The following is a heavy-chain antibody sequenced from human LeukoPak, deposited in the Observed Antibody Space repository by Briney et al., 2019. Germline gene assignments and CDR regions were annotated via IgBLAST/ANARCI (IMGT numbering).Heavy chain of an antibody. D-gene: IGHD2-2*01. CDR1: GFTFSSYA. J-gene: IGHJ4*02. CDR3: AKDSVVVPAAPGYFDY. V-gene: IGHV3-23*01. Sequence: GGSLRLSCAASGFTFSSYAMSWVRQAPGKGLDGVSAISGSGGSTYYADSVKGRFTISRDNSKNTLYLQMNSLRAEDTAVYYCAKDSVVVPAAPGYFDYWGQGTLVTVSS. CDR2: ISGSGGST.